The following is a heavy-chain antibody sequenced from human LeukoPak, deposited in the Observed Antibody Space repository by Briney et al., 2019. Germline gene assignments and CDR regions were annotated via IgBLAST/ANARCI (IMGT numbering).Heavy chain of an antibody. CDR3: ARQWLGPKYFQH. D-gene: IGHD6-19*01. Sequence: ASVKVSCKASGYTFTVYYMHWVRQAPGQGLEWMGWINPNSGGTNYAQKFQGRVTMTRDTSISTAYMELSRLRSDDTAVYYCARQWLGPKYFQHWGQGTLVTVSS. V-gene: IGHV1-2*02. CDR2: INPNSGGT. J-gene: IGHJ1*01. CDR1: GYTFTVYY.